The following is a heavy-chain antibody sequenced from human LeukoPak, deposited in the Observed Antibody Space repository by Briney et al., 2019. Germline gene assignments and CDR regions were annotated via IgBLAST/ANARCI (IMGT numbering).Heavy chain of an antibody. V-gene: IGHV3-53*01. Sequence: GGSLRLSCAASGFTFTSYNMNWVRQAPGEGLEWVSVIYSGGTTYYADSVKGRFTISRDNSKNTLYLQMSSLRAEDTAVYYCARLTVTYYFDYWGQGTLVTVSS. CDR2: IYSGGTT. CDR3: ARLTVTYYFDY. J-gene: IGHJ4*02. CDR1: GFTFTSYN. D-gene: IGHD4-17*01.